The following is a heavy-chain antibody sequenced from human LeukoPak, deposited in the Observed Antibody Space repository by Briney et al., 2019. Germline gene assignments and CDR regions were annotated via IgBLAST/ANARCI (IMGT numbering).Heavy chain of an antibody. CDR1: GLTVSYNY. CDR2: IYSGGST. CDR3: ARNDYGYYFDY. Sequence: GGSLRLSCAASGLTVSYNYMSWVRQAPGKGLDWVSVIYSGGSTYYADSVKGRFSISRDNSKNTLYLQMTSLRAEDTAMYYCARNDYGYYFDYWGQGTLVTVSS. V-gene: IGHV3-66*01. J-gene: IGHJ4*02. D-gene: IGHD4-17*01.